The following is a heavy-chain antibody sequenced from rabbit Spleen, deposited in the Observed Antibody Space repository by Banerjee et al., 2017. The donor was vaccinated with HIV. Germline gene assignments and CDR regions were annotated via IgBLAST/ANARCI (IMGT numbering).Heavy chain of an antibody. CDR1: GIDFSSGYY. Sequence: QSLEESGGDLVKPGASLTLTCTASGIDFSSGYYMCWVRQAPGKGLELIACIYNGDAITYYASWAKGRFTISKTSSTTVTLQMTSLTAADTATYFCGRSAGGANYGYGTDLWGPGTLVTVS. D-gene: IGHD6-1*01. CDR2: IYNGDAIT. J-gene: IGHJ4*01. V-gene: IGHV1S40*01. CDR3: GRSAGGANYGYGTDL.